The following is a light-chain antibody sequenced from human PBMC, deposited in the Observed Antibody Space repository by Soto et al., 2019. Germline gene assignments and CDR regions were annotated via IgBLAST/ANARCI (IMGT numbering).Light chain of an antibody. J-gene: IGKJ5*01. CDR1: QSLLHSNGYNY. CDR2: LEC. V-gene: IGKV2-28*01. CDR3: METRQTPIT. Sequence: MMTQSSLSLPVTPGEPASISCRSIQSLLHSNGYNYLDWYLQKPGQSPQLLVYLECNWASGVPDRVSGSGSGANFTLKISRAEAEDVGVYYCMETRQTPITCGQGTRREIK.